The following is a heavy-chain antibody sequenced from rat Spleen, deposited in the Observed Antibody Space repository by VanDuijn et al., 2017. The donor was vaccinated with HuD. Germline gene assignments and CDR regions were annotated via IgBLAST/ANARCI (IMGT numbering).Heavy chain of an antibody. CDR1: GFTFSNYY. J-gene: IGHJ4*01. CDR3: TRDSLPGYPYVMDA. Sequence: EVQLVESGGGLVQPGRSMKLSCAASGFTFSNYYMAWVRQAPTKGLEWVASISTGGGNTYYRDSVKGRFTIARDNAKSTLYLQMDSLRSEDTATYYCTRDSLPGYPYVMDAWGQGASVTVSS. CDR2: ISTGGGNT. V-gene: IGHV5-25*01. D-gene: IGHD1-4*01.